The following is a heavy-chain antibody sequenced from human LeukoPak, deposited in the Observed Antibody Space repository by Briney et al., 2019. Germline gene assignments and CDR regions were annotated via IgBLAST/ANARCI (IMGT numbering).Heavy chain of an antibody. J-gene: IGHJ4*02. CDR2: INAGNGNT. CDR1: GYTFTSYA. Sequence: ASVKVSCKASGYTFTSYAMHWVRQAPGQRLEWMGWINAGNGNTKYSQKFQGRVTITRDTSASTAYMELSSLRSEDTAVYYCARDSSLDYDFWSGYYHRGVFDYWGQGTLVTVSS. D-gene: IGHD3-3*01. CDR3: ARDSSLDYDFWSGYYHRGVFDY. V-gene: IGHV1-3*01.